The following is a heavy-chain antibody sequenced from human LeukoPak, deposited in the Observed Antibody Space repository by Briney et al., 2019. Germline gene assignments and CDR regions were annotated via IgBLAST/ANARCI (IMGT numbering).Heavy chain of an antibody. D-gene: IGHD6-13*01. CDR3: ARDGFAAAGSPIDY. CDR2: ISAYNGNT. CDR1: GYTFTSYG. V-gene: IGHV1-18*01. Sequence: ASVTVSFTASGYTFTSYGISWVRQAPGQGLEWMGWISAYNGNTNYAQKLQGRVTMTTDTSTSTAYMELRSLRSDDTAVYYCARDGFAAAGSPIDYWGQGTLVTVSS. J-gene: IGHJ4*02.